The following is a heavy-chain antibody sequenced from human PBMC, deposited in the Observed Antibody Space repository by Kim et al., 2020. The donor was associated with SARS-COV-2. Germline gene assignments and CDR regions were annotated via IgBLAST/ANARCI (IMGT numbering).Heavy chain of an antibody. J-gene: IGHJ2*01. CDR2: IGTAGDT. Sequence: GGSLRLSCAASGFTFSSYDMHWVRQATGKGLEWVSAIGTAGDTYYPGSVKGRFTISRENAKNSLYLQMNSLRAGDTAVYYCARVGATDDLGWYFDLWGRGTLVTVSS. CDR1: GFTFSSYD. CDR3: ARVGATDDLGWYFDL. D-gene: IGHD4-17*01. V-gene: IGHV3-13*04.